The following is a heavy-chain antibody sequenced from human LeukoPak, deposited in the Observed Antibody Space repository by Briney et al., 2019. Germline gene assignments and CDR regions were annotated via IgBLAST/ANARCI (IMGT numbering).Heavy chain of an antibody. D-gene: IGHD2-15*01. CDR2: IYYSGST. Sequence: PSETLSLTCTVSDDSIRSYYWSWIRQPPGEGLEWIGYIYYSGSTYYSPSLKSRITISLDTSKNQFSLKLSSVTAADTAVYYCARGSIGYCSGGSCLARYYYYGMDVWGQGTTVAVSS. J-gene: IGHJ6*02. CDR3: ARGSIGYCSGGSCLARYYYYGMDV. V-gene: IGHV4-59*08. CDR1: DDSIRSYY.